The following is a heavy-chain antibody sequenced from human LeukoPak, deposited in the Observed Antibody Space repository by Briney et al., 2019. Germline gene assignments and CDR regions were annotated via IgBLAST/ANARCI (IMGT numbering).Heavy chain of an antibody. CDR2: IQSDGGNK. J-gene: IGHJ4*02. D-gene: IGHD6-19*01. Sequence: GGSLRLSCAASGFTFTNFGIHWVRQAPGKGLEWVASIQSDGGNKYYADSMKGRFTISKDNSKNTVDMEMNSLRAEDTAVYYCARDRGWAVDFWGQGALVTVSS. V-gene: IGHV3-30*02. CDR3: ARDRGWAVDF. CDR1: GFTFTNFG.